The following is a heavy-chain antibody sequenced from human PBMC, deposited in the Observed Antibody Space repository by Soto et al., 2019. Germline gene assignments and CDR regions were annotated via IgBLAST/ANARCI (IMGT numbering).Heavy chain of an antibody. V-gene: IGHV4-59*02. Sequence: SETLSLTCTVSGVSVSDYSWTWIRLPPRKGLQWIGNIHYNGNTKYSPSLKSRVTMSVDTSKNHFSLKLISVTTADTAVYFCAREGNLGRWIQPLDSWGQGTLVTSPQ. CDR3: AREGNLGRWIQPLDS. J-gene: IGHJ4*02. CDR2: IHYNGNT. CDR1: GVSVSDYS. D-gene: IGHD2-2*03.